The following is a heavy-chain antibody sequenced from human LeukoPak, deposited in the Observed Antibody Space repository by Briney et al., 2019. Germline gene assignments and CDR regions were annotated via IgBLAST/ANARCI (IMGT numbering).Heavy chain of an antibody. Sequence: GGSLRLSCAASGFTFSSYGMHGVRQAPGKGLEGVAVISYDGSNKYYADSVKGRFTISRDNSKNTLYLQMTSLRAEDTAVYYCAKGDYDSSGYADYWGQGTLVTVSS. J-gene: IGHJ4*02. CDR1: GFTFSSYG. CDR3: AKGDYDSSGYADY. D-gene: IGHD3-22*01. V-gene: IGHV3-30*18. CDR2: ISYDGSNK.